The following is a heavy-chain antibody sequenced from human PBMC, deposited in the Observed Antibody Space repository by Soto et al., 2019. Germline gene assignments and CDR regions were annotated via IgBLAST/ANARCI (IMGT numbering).Heavy chain of an antibody. J-gene: IGHJ4*02. CDR3: ARELQGLYYFDY. Sequence: ASVKVSCKASEYTFTSYTMHWVRQAPGQRLEWMGWINGVNGNTKYSQKFQGRVTITRDTSASTAYMELSSLRSDDTAVYYCARELQGLYYFDYWGQGTLVTVSS. D-gene: IGHD4-4*01. CDR1: EYTFTSYT. V-gene: IGHV1-3*01. CDR2: INGVNGNT.